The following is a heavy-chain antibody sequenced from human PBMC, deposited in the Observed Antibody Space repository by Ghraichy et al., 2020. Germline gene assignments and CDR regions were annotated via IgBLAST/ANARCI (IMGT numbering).Heavy chain of an antibody. J-gene: IGHJ4*02. CDR1: GGSISSSSYY. CDR3: ARRAYNDIWTGYYDY. Sequence: SETLSLTCTVSGGSISSSSYYWGWIRQPPGKGLEWIGSIFYSGSTYYNPSLKSRVSISVDTSKNQFSLNLSSVTAADTAVYYCARRAYNDIWTGYYDYWGQGTLVTVSS. V-gene: IGHV4-39*01. D-gene: IGHD3-9*01. CDR2: IFYSGST.